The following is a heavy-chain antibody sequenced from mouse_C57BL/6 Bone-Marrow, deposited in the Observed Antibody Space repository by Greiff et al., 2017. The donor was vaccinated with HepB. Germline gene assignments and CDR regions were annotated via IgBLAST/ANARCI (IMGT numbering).Heavy chain of an antibody. J-gene: IGHJ3*01. CDR2: IYPRSGNT. D-gene: IGHD2-3*01. CDR3: ARFYDGSFAY. Sequence: VQLQQSGAELARPGASVKLSCKASGYTFTSYGISWVKQRTGQGLEWIGEIYPRSGNTYYNEKFKGKATLTADKSSSTAYMELRSLTSEDSAVYFCARFYDGSFAYWGQGTLVTVSA. CDR1: GYTFTSYG. V-gene: IGHV1-81*01.